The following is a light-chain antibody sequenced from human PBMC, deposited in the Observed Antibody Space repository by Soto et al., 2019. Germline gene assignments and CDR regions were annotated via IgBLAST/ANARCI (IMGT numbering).Light chain of an antibody. CDR1: SSDVGSYNR. Sequence: QSALTQPPSVSGSPGQSVTISCTGTSSDVGSYNRVSWYQQPPGTAPKLMISEVSNRPSGVPDRFSGSKSGNTASLTISGLQAEDEADYYCSSYTSSNTVVFGGGTKLTVL. J-gene: IGLJ2*01. CDR3: SSYTSSNTVV. CDR2: EVS. V-gene: IGLV2-18*02.